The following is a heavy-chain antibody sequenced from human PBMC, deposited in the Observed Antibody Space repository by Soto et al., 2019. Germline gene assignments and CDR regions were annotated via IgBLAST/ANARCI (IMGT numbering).Heavy chain of an antibody. CDR1: GDSINTPTYC. CDR2: IYYSGTT. J-gene: IGHJ5*02. Sequence: SETLSLTCTVSGDSINTPTYCWAWIRQPPGKGLEWIGSIYYSGTTYYNLSLKSRVTISVDTSKSQFSLKLTSVTAADTALYYCARHRAGFSSPSDWFAPWGQGTLVTVSS. D-gene: IGHD3-3*01. V-gene: IGHV4-39*01. CDR3: ARHRAGFSSPSDWFAP.